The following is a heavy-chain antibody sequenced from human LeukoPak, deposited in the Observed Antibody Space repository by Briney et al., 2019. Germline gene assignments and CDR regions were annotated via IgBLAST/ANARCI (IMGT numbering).Heavy chain of an antibody. D-gene: IGHD6-19*01. V-gene: IGHV1-46*01. J-gene: IGHJ4*02. CDR3: ARVFSCCWYGFDY. CDR2: IHSCGRST. Sequence: VASVKVSCKASGYTFTSYSMHWVRQAPGQGLEWMGIIHSCGRSTSYAQKFQGRVTMTRDTSTHTVYMELSSLRAEDTSVYFRARVFSCCWYGFDYWGQGTLVTVSS. CDR1: GYTFTSYS.